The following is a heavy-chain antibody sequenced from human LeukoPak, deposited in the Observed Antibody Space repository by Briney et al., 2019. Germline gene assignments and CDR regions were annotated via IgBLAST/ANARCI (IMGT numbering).Heavy chain of an antibody. CDR2: IYYSGST. CDR3: ARLAWYKANWSDP. CDR1: GGSISSSSYY. V-gene: IGHV4-39*01. D-gene: IGHD1-1*01. J-gene: IGHJ5*02. Sequence: LETLSLTCTVSGGSISSSSYYWGWIRQPPGKGLEWIGSIYYSGSTYYNPSLKSRVTISVDTSKNQFSLKLSSVTAGDRPCYYCARLAWYKANWSDPWGQGTLVTVSS.